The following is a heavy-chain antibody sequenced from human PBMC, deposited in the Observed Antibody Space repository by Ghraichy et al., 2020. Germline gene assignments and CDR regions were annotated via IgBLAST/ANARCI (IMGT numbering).Heavy chain of an antibody. J-gene: IGHJ3*02. V-gene: IGHV3-11*01. CDR2: ISSSGSTI. D-gene: IGHD3-22*01. CDR1: GFTFSDYY. Sequence: GGSLRLSCAASGFTFSDYYMSWIRQAPGKGLEWVSYISSSGSTIYYADSVKGRFTISRDNAKNSLYLQMNSLRAEDTAVYYCARGGRYYYDSSADDAFDIWGQGTMVTVSS. CDR3: ARGGRYYYDSSADDAFDI.